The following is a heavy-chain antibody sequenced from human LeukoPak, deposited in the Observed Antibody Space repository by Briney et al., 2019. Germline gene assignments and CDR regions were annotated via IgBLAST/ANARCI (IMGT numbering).Heavy chain of an antibody. Sequence: GGSLRLSCAASGFTFSSYSMNWVRQAPGKGLEWVSAISGSGGSTYYADSVKGRFTISRDNSKNTLYLQMNSLRAEDTAAYYCAKDQAAAASYYYYYYMDVWGKGTTVTISS. J-gene: IGHJ6*03. D-gene: IGHD6-13*01. CDR2: ISGSGGST. V-gene: IGHV3-23*01. CDR3: AKDQAAAASYYYYYYMDV. CDR1: GFTFSSYS.